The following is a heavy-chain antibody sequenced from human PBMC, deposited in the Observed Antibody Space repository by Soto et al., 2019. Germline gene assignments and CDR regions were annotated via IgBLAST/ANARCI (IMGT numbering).Heavy chain of an antibody. D-gene: IGHD5-18*01. Sequence: SETLSLTCTVSGGSISSYYWSWIRQPPGKGLEWIGYIYYSGSTNYNPSLKSRVTISVDTSKNRFSLKLSSVTAADTAVYYCARESAHTAMDPNWFDPWGQGTLVTVSS. CDR3: ARESAHTAMDPNWFDP. V-gene: IGHV4-59*01. CDR1: GGSISSYY. J-gene: IGHJ5*02. CDR2: IYYSGST.